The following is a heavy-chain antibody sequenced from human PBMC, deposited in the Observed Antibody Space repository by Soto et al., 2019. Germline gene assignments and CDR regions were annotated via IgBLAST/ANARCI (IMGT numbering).Heavy chain of an antibody. Sequence: SETLSLTCAVYGGSFSGYYWSWIRQPPGKGLEWIGEINHSGSTNYNPSLKSRVTISVDTSKNQFSLKLSSVTAADTAVYYCAIHRWELGPPDYWGQGTLVTVSS. CDR1: GGSFSGYY. CDR3: AIHRWELGPPDY. CDR2: INHSGST. J-gene: IGHJ4*02. V-gene: IGHV4-34*01. D-gene: IGHD1-26*01.